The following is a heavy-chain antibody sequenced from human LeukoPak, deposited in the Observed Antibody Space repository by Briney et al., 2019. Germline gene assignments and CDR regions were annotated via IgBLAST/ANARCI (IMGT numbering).Heavy chain of an antibody. D-gene: IGHD6-13*01. Sequence: GRSLRLSCAASGLTFSSYVMHWVRQAPGKGLEWVAVIWYDGTNKYYADSVKGRFTISRDNSKNTLYLQMNSLRAEDTAVYYCARGSEIAAPRPFDYWGQGTLVTVSS. V-gene: IGHV3-33*01. CDR1: GLTFSSYV. CDR2: IWYDGTNK. CDR3: ARGSEIAAPRPFDY. J-gene: IGHJ4*02.